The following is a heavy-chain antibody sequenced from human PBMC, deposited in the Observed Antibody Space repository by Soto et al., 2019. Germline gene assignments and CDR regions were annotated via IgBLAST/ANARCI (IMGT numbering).Heavy chain of an antibody. J-gene: IGHJ6*03. CDR1: SGSISSSNW. D-gene: IGHD1-1*01. V-gene: IGHV4-4*02. Sequence: SETLSLTCAVSSGSISSSNWWSWVRQPPGKGLEWIGEIYHSGSTNYNPSLKSRVTISVDKSKNQFSLKLSSVTAADTAVYYCARTKKYNWNDVYYYYYMDVWGKGTTVTVSS. CDR2: IYHSGST. CDR3: ARTKKYNWNDVYYYYYMDV.